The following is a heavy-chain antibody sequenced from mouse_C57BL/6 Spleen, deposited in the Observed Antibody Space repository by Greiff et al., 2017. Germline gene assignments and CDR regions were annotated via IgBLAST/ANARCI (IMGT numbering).Heavy chain of an antibody. Sequence: QVQLQQPGAELVKPGASVKLSCKASGYTFTSYWMQWVKQRPGQGLEWIGEIDPSDSYTNYNQKFKGKATLTVYTSSSTADMQLSSLTAEDAAVDYWATPITTGGDDAMDYWGQGTSGTVSS. V-gene: IGHV1-50*01. CDR1: GYTFTSYW. D-gene: IGHD1-1*01. J-gene: IGHJ4*01. CDR3: ATPITTGGDDAMDY. CDR2: IDPSDSYT.